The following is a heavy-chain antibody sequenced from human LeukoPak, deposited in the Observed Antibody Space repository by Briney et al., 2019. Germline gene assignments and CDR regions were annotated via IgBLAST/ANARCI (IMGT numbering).Heavy chain of an antibody. CDR2: INSDGSST. J-gene: IGHJ4*02. D-gene: IGHD5-12*01. CDR3: ARGGSGYDRYYFDY. CDR1: GFNLRSYW. Sequence: QSGGSLRLSCAASGFNLRSYWMHWVRQGPGKGLVWISRINSDGSSTFYADSVKGRFTLSRDNADNTLYLQVNSLRAEDTAVYYCARGGSGYDRYYFDYWGRGTLVTVSS. V-gene: IGHV3-74*01.